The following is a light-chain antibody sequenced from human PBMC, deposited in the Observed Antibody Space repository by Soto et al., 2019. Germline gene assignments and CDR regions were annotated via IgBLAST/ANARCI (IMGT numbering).Light chain of an antibody. V-gene: IGKV4-1*01. CDR1: QSVLYSSNNNNY. J-gene: IGKJ1*01. CDR2: WAS. CDR3: QQYYTTPVA. Sequence: IVMPQFPVHLDVPLGDRSPINCKSSQSVLYSSNNNNYLAWYQQKPGQPPKLLLYWASTRESGVPERFSGSGSGTDFTLTISNLRAEDVAFYYCQQYYTTPVAFGQGTKVDIK.